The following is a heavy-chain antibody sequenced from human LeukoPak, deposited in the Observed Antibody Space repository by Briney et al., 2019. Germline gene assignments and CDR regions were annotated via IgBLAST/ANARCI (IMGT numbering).Heavy chain of an antibody. CDR3: ARAYDISGYYSSTKNFFDP. D-gene: IGHD3-22*01. CDR1: GFTFSSYA. J-gene: IGHJ5*02. Sequence: PGGSLRLSCEASGFTFSSYAMSWVRQAPGKGLEWVSTIRGSGGSTYYADSVKGRFTISRDNSKSALYLQMNSLRAEDTAVYYCARAYDISGYYSSTKNFFDPWGQGTLVTVSS. CDR2: IRGSGGST. V-gene: IGHV3-23*01.